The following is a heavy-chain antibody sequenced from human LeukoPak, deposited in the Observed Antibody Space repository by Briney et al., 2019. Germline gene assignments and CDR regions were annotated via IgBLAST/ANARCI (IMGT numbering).Heavy chain of an antibody. V-gene: IGHV3-21*01. D-gene: IGHD3-10*01. J-gene: IGHJ4*02. Sequence: GGSLRLSCAASGFTFSSYSMNWVRQAPGKGLEWVSSISSSSSYIYYADSVKGRFTISRDNFKNTVYLQMNNLRAEDTAVYYCARDITMVRGVSDYWGQGTLVTVSS. CDR1: GFTFSSYS. CDR3: ARDITMVRGVSDY. CDR2: ISSSSSYI.